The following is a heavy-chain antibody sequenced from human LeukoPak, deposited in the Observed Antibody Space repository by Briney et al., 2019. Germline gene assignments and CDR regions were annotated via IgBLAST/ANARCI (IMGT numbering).Heavy chain of an antibody. CDR2: IIPIFGTT. V-gene: IGHV1-69*13. CDR3: ASTNDSSGWYGGHYYYYMDV. Sequence: SVKVSCKASGYTFTSYGISWGRQAPGQGLEWMGGIIPIFGTTNYAQKFQGRVTITADESTSTAYMELSSLRSEDTAVYYCASTNDSSGWYGGHYYYYMDVWGKGTTVTVSS. CDR1: GYTFTSYG. D-gene: IGHD6-19*01. J-gene: IGHJ6*03.